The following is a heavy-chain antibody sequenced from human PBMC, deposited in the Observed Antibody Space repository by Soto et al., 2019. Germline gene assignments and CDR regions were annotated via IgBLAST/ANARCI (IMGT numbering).Heavy chain of an antibody. CDR2: IYYNEFT. CDR1: GGSVNSNTQY. J-gene: IGHJ5*02. V-gene: IGHV4-61*01. CDR3: ASEDSVFFNRFDP. D-gene: IGHD2-21*01. Sequence: SETLSLTCTVSGGSVNSNTQYWSWIRQPPGKALEWIGSIYYNEFTKYYNPSLKSRVTISVDTSKNQFSLRLSSVTAADTAVYFCASEDSVFFNRFDPWGQGPLVTVSS.